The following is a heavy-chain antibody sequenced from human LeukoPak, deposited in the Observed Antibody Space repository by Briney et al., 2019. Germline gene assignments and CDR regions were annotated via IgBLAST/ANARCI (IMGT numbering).Heavy chain of an antibody. CDR3: ASNLNSSSSYYYYGMDV. CDR1: GYTFTSYY. V-gene: IGHV1-46*01. J-gene: IGHJ6*02. CDR2: INPSGGST. D-gene: IGHD6-6*01. Sequence: ASVKVSCKASGYTFTSYYMHWVRQAPGQGLEWMGIINPSGGSTSYAQKFQSRVTMTRDTSTSTVYMELSSLRSEDTAVYYCASNLNSSSSYYYYGMDVWGQGTTVTVSS.